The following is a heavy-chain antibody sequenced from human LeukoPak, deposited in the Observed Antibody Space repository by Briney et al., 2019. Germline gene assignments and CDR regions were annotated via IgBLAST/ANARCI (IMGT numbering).Heavy chain of an antibody. Sequence: ASVKVSCKASGYTFISYDINWVRQATGQGLEWMGWMNPNSGNTGYAQKFQGRVTMTRNTSISTAYMELSSLRSEDTAVYYCARLVFTMVRGVISYYFDYWGQGTLVTVSS. J-gene: IGHJ4*02. D-gene: IGHD3-10*01. CDR3: ARLVFTMVRGVISYYFDY. V-gene: IGHV1-8*01. CDR2: MNPNSGNT. CDR1: GYTFISYD.